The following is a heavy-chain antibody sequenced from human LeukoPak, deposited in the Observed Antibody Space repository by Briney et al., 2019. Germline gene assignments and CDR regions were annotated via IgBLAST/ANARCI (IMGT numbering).Heavy chain of an antibody. Sequence: GGSLRLYCAASGFTVSSNYMSWVRQAPGKGLEWVSVIYSGGSTYYADSVKGRFTISRDNSKNTLYLQMNSLRAEDTAVYYCARDSISTTNDYWGQGTLVTVSS. CDR1: GFTVSSNY. J-gene: IGHJ4*02. D-gene: IGHD3-10*01. V-gene: IGHV3-53*01. CDR2: IYSGGST. CDR3: ARDSISTTNDY.